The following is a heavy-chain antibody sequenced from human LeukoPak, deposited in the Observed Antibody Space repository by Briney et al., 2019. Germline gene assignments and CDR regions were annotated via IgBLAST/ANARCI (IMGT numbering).Heavy chain of an antibody. CDR3: ASCIAAAGRHFDY. CDR1: GGSFSGYY. J-gene: IGHJ4*02. CDR2: INHSGST. V-gene: IGHV4-34*01. Sequence: SETLSLTCAVYGGSFSGYYWSWIRQPPGKGLEWIGEINHSGSTNYNPSLKSRVTISVDTSKNQFSLKLSSVTAADTAVYYCASCIAAAGRHFDYWGQGTLVTVSS. D-gene: IGHD6-13*01.